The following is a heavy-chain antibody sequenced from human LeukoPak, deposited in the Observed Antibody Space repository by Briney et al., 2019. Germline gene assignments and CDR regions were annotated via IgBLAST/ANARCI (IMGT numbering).Heavy chain of an antibody. Sequence: PSETLSLTCTVSGGSISSGGYYWSWIRQHPGKGLEWIGYIYYSGGTYYNPSLKSRVTISVDTSKNQFSLKLSSVTAADTAVYYCVKDTVVVPPAMSLLEPEKYYFDYWGQGTLVTVSS. J-gene: IGHJ4*02. CDR3: VKDTVVVPPAMSLLEPEKYYFDY. CDR2: IYYSGGT. CDR1: GGSISSGGYY. D-gene: IGHD2-2*01. V-gene: IGHV4-31*03.